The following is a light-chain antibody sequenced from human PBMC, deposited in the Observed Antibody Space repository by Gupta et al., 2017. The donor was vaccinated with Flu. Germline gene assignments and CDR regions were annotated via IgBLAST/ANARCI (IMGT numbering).Light chain of an antibody. J-gene: IGKJ4*01. CDR2: ATS. V-gene: IGKV3-20*01. Sequence: EIVLTQSPGTPSLSPGERATLSCRASQSVSSNYLAWYQQKPGQAPRLLIYATSSRATGIPDRFSGSGSGTDFILTISRLEPDDFAVYYCQHYRNSPRTFGGGTKVEIK. CDR3: QHYRNSPRT. CDR1: QSVSSNY.